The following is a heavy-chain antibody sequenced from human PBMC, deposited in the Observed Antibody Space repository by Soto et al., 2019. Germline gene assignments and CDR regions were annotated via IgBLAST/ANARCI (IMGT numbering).Heavy chain of an antibody. Sequence: ASVKVSCKASGYTFTSYGISWVRQAPGQGLEWMGWISAYNGNTNYAQKLQGRVTMTTDTSTGTAYMELRSLRSDDTAVYYCARGTGDPPLNWFDPWGQGTLVTVSS. V-gene: IGHV1-18*01. J-gene: IGHJ5*02. D-gene: IGHD7-27*01. CDR2: ISAYNGNT. CDR1: GYTFTSYG. CDR3: ARGTGDPPLNWFDP.